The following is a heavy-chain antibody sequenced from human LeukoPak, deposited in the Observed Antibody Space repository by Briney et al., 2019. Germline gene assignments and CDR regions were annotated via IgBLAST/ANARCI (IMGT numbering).Heavy chain of an antibody. CDR1: GDSVSSNSAA. CDR2: TYYRSKWYN. V-gene: IGHV6-1*01. D-gene: IGHD6-13*01. Sequence: SQTLSLTCAISGDSVSSNSAAWNWIRQSPSRGLEWLGRTYYRSKWYNDYAVSVKSRITINPDTSKNQFSLQLNSVTPEDTAVYYRARDGSKGRSSSWYEGFDPWGQGTLVTVSS. CDR3: ARDGSKGRSSSWYEGFDP. J-gene: IGHJ5*02.